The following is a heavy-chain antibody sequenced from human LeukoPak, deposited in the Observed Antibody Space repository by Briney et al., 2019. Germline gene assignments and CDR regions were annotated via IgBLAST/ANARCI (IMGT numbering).Heavy chain of an antibody. CDR2: INTSGST. D-gene: IGHD3-22*01. V-gene: IGHV4-4*07. Sequence: PSETLSLTCTVSGGSISSYYWSWIRQPAGKGLEWIGRINTSGSTNYNPSLKSRVTMSVDTSKNQFSLKLSSVTAADTAVYYCARGRGVKYYYDSSCYYLDYWGQGTLVTVSS. CDR1: GGSISSYY. J-gene: IGHJ4*02. CDR3: ARGRGVKYYYDSSCYYLDY.